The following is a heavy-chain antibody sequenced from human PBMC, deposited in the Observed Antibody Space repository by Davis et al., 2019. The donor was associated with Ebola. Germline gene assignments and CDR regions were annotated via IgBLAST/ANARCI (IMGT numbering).Heavy chain of an antibody. CDR1: GGTFSSYA. V-gene: IGHV1-69*13. D-gene: IGHD2-2*01. J-gene: IGHJ4*02. CDR2: IIPIFGTA. Sequence: SVKVSCKASGGTFSSYAISWVRQAPGQGLEWMGGIIPIFGTANYAQKFQGRVTITADESTSTAYMELSSLRSEDTAVYYCARYVVPAATFDYWGQGTLVTVSS. CDR3: ARYVVPAATFDY.